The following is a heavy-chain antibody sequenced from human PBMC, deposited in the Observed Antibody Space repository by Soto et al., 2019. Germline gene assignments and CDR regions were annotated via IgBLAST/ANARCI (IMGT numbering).Heavy chain of an antibody. J-gene: IGHJ4*02. V-gene: IGHV1-3*01. CDR1: GYTFTSYA. CDR3: ARATSTYGDYALGIKY. D-gene: IGHD4-17*01. CDR2: INAGNGNT. Sequence: ASVKVSCKASGYTFTSYAMHWVRQAPGQRLEWMGWINAGNGNTKYSQKFQGRVTITRDTSASTAYMELSSLRSEDTAVYYCARATSTYGDYALGIKYWGQGTLVPVSS.